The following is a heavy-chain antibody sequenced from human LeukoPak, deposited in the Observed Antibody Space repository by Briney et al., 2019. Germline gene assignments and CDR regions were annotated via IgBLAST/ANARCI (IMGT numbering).Heavy chain of an antibody. Sequence: SETLSLTCTVSGGSISSYYWSWIRQPPGKGLEWIGYIYYSGSTNYNPSLKSRVTISVDTSKNQFSLKLSSVTAADTAVYYCARLGPYGSGRTYYYGMDVWGQGTTVTVSS. CDR2: IYYSGST. V-gene: IGHV4-59*08. D-gene: IGHD3-10*01. CDR3: ARLGPYGSGRTYYYGMDV. J-gene: IGHJ6*02. CDR1: GGSISSYY.